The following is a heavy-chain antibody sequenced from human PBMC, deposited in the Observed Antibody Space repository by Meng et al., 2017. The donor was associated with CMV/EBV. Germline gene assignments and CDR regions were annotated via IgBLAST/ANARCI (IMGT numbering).Heavy chain of an antibody. J-gene: IGHJ4*02. V-gene: IGHV3-48*03. CDR3: AKGGDFGVVIPIIGTFDY. CDR2: ISSSGSTI. Sequence: GESLKISCAASGFTFSSYEMNWVRQAPGKGLEWVSYISSSGSTIYYADSVKGRFTISRDNAKNSLYLQMNSLRAEDTAVYYCAKGGDFGVVIPIIGTFDYWGQGTLVTVSS. D-gene: IGHD3-3*01. CDR1: GFTFSSYE.